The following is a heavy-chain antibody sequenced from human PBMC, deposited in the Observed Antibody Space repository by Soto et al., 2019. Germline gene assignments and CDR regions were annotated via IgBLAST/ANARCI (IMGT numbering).Heavy chain of an antibody. J-gene: IGHJ6*02. V-gene: IGHV4-59*01. CDR1: GGSISSYY. Sequence: SETLSLTCTVAGGSISSYYWSWIRQPPGKGLEWIGYIYYSGSTNYNPSLKSRVTISVDTSKNQFSLKLSSVTAADTAVYYCARVFSGISTYYYYGMDVWGQGTTVTVSS. CDR2: IYYSGST. CDR3: ARVFSGISTYYYYGMDV.